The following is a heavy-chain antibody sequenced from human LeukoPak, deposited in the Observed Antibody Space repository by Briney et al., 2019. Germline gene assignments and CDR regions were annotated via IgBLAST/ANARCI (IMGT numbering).Heavy chain of an antibody. J-gene: IGHJ4*02. CDR3: GRDQTPFY. CDR2: IKHDRSED. CDR1: GFTFSSYW. D-gene: IGHD2-15*01. V-gene: IGHV3-7*01. Sequence: GGSLRLSCAASGFTFSSYWMTWVRQAPGKGLEWVATIKHDRSEDYYVDSVKGRFTISRDNAKSSMWLQMSSLRAEDTAVYYCGRDQTPFYWGQGTLVTVSS.